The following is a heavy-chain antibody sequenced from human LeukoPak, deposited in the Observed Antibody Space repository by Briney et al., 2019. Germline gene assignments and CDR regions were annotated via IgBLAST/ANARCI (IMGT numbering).Heavy chain of an antibody. J-gene: IGHJ4*02. V-gene: IGHV3-30*02. CDR1: GFSFNNYG. CDR3: AKDWLEYQMVSTSPGDY. Sequence: GGSLRLSCAASGFSFNNYGVQWVRQAPGKGLEWVAFIRYAGSHKYYADSVKGRFTISTDTSKSTLYLQMNSLRVEDTAVYYCAKDWLEYQMVSTSPGDYWGQGTLVTVSS. D-gene: IGHD2/OR15-2a*01. CDR2: IRYAGSHK.